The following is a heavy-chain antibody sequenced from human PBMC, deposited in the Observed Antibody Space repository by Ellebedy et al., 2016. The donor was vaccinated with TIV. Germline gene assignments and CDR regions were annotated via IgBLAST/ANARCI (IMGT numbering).Heavy chain of an antibody. J-gene: IGHJ4*02. D-gene: IGHD2-15*01. CDR2: ISGSGHST. CDR1: GVTFSNYA. Sequence: GGSLRLXXAASGVTFSNYAMSWVRHAPGKGLEWVSAISGSGHSTYYADSVKGRFTVSRDNSKNSLYLQMNSLRAEDAAVYYCAKGSATVRSYYFDSWGQGTLVTVSS. CDR3: AKGSATVRSYYFDS. V-gene: IGHV3-23*01.